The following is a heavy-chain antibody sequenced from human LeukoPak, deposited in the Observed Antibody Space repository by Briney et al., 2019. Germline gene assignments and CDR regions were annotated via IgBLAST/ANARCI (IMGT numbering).Heavy chain of an antibody. Sequence: SETLSLTCTVSGGSISSSSYYWGWIRQPPGKGLEWIGSIYYSGSTYYNPSLKSRVTISVDTSKNQFSPKLSSVTAADTAVYYCARQRHSSSSLNFYYYYYMDVWGKGTTVTVSS. J-gene: IGHJ6*03. CDR3: ARQRHSSSSLNFYYYYYMDV. D-gene: IGHD6-6*01. CDR1: GGSISSSSYY. V-gene: IGHV4-39*01. CDR2: IYYSGST.